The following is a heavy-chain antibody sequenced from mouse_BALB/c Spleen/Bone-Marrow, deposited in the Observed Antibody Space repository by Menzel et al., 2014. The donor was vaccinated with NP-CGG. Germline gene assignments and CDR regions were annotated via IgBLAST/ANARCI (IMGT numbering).Heavy chain of an antibody. V-gene: IGHV5-17*02. Sequence: VQLQQSGGGLVQPGGSRKLSCAASGFTFSSFGMHWVRQAPEKGLEWVAYISSSSTAIFYADTVKGRFTISRDNPKNTLFLQMTSLRSEDTAMYYCTRGGNWDDFDVWGAGTTVTVSS. CDR3: TRGGNWDDFDV. J-gene: IGHJ1*01. D-gene: IGHD4-1*01. CDR1: GFTFSSFG. CDR2: ISSSSTAI.